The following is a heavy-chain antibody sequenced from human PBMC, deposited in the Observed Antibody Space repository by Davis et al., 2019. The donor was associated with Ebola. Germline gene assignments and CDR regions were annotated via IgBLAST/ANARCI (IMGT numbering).Heavy chain of an antibody. CDR2: INHSGST. CDR3: ARGFIGIAARPGYYYYGTDV. J-gene: IGHJ6*04. V-gene: IGHV4-34*01. CDR1: GGSFSGYY. D-gene: IGHD6-6*01. Sequence: SETLSLTCAVYGGSFSGYYWSWIRQPPGKGLEWIGEINHSGSTNYNPSLKSRVTISVDTSKNQFSLKLSSVTAADTAVYYCARGFIGIAARPGYYYYGTDVWGKGTTVTVSS.